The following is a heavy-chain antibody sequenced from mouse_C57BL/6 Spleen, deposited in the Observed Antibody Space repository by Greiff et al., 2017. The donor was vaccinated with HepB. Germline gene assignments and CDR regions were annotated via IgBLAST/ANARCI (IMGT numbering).Heavy chain of an antibody. J-gene: IGHJ3*01. Sequence: QVQLKQSGPELVKPGASVKISCKASGYAFSSSWMNWVKQRPGKGLEWIGRINPGDGDTNYNGKFKGKATLTADKSSSTAYMQLSSLTSEDSAVYFWAIDSSGYGFAYWGQGTLVTVSA. V-gene: IGHV1-82*01. CDR2: INPGDGDT. CDR1: GYAFSSSW. D-gene: IGHD3-2*02. CDR3: AIDSSGYGFAY.